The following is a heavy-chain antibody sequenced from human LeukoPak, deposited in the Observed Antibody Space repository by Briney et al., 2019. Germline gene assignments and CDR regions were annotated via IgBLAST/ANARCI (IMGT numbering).Heavy chain of an antibody. D-gene: IGHD4-17*01. V-gene: IGHV3-66*01. CDR2: IYSGGST. CDR1: GFTVNSNY. Sequence: GGSLRHSCAASGFTVNSNYMSWVRQAPGKGLEWVSVIYSGGSTYYADSVKGRFTISRDNSKNTLYLQMNSLRAEDTAVYYCARDRSTVTPPQPDAFDIWGQGTMVTVSS. J-gene: IGHJ3*02. CDR3: ARDRSTVTPPQPDAFDI.